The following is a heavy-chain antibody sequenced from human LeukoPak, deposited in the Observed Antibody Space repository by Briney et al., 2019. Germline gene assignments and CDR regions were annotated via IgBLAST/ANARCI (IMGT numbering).Heavy chain of an antibody. D-gene: IGHD6-19*01. J-gene: IGHJ4*02. CDR1: GFTFSSYA. CDR3: AKTRYSSGPFDY. V-gene: IGHV3-30*18. CDR2: ISYDGSNK. Sequence: GGSLRLSCAASGFTFSSYAMSWVRQAPGKGLEWVAVISYDGSNKYYADSVKGRFTISRDNSKNTLYLQMNSLRAEDTAVYYCAKTRYSSGPFDYWGQGTLVTVSS.